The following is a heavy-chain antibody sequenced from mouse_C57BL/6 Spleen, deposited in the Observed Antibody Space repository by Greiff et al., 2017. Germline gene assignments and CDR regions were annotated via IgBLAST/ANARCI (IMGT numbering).Heavy chain of an antibody. V-gene: IGHV5-4*01. J-gene: IGHJ2*01. CDR2: ISDGGSYT. Sequence: EVQGVESGGGLVKPGGSLKLSCAASGFTFSSYAMSWVRQTPEKRLEWVATISDGGSYTYYSDNVKGRFTISRDNAKNNLYLQMSHLKSEDTAMYYCARGEDWDYWGQGTTLTVSS. CDR3: ARGEDWDY. CDR1: GFTFSSYA.